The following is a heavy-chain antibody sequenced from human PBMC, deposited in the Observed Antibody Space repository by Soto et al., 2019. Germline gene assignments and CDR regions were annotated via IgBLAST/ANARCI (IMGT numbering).Heavy chain of an antibody. J-gene: IGHJ3*02. CDR1: GGSIDGYY. Sequence: QVQLQESGPGLVKPSETLSLTCTVSGGSIDGYYWTWIRQPPGKGLEWIGYIYYIGNTNYNPSLKSRLTISVDTSKNPFALRLSSVTAVVTAVYYCARVRLVRREDGFDMWGQGTMVTVSS. D-gene: IGHD1-1*01. V-gene: IGHV4-59*01. CDR2: IYYIGNT. CDR3: ARVRLVRREDGFDM.